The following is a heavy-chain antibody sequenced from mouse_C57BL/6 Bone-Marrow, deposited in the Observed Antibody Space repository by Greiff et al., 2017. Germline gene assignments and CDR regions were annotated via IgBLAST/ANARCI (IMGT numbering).Heavy chain of an antibody. D-gene: IGHD1-1*01. V-gene: IGHV1-15*01. CDR1: GYTFTDYE. CDR2: IDPETGGT. J-gene: IGHJ3*01. Sequence: VKLMESGAELVRPGASVTLSCKASGYTFTDYEMHWVKQTPVHGLEWIGAIDPETGGTAYNQKFKGKAILTADKSSSTAYMELRSLTSEDSADYYWTREAPITTVVAPYWGQGTLVTVSA. CDR3: TREAPITTVVAPY.